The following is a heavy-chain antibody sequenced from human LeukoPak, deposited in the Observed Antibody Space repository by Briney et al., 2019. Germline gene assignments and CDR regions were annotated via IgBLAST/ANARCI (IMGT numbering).Heavy chain of an antibody. CDR3: ARHGYGDIRIPFDY. Sequence: SETLSLTCTVYGGSISSYYWSWIRQPPGKGLEWIGYIYYSGSTYYNPSLKSRVTISVDTSKNQFSLKLSSVTAADTAVYYCARHGYGDIRIPFDYWGQGTLVTVSS. J-gene: IGHJ4*02. CDR1: GGSISSYY. V-gene: IGHV4-59*08. D-gene: IGHD4-17*01. CDR2: IYYSGST.